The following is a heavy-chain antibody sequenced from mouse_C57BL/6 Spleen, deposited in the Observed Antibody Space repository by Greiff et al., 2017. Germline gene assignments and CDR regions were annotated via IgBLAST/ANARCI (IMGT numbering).Heavy chain of an antibody. CDR1: GFNIKNTY. CDR3: AREDYYGKGNYYAMDY. V-gene: IGHV14-3*01. CDR2: IDPANGNT. Sequence: VQLQQSVAELVRPGASVKLSCTASGFNIKNTYMHWVKQRPEQGLEWIGRIDPANGNTKYAPKFQGKATITADTSSNTAYLQLSSLTSEDTAIYYWAREDYYGKGNYYAMDYWGQGTSVTVSS. D-gene: IGHD2-1*01. J-gene: IGHJ4*01.